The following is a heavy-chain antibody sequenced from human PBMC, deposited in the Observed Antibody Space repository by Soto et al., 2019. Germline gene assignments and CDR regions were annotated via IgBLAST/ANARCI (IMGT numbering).Heavy chain of an antibody. V-gene: IGHV3-73*01. D-gene: IGHD2-15*01. CDR3: TCGDCSGGSCSGSDY. J-gene: IGHJ4*02. Sequence: EVQLVESGGGLVQPGGSLKLSCAASGFTLSGSTMHWVRQASGKGLEWVGRIRSKPSSSATAYAASVRGRFTISRDDSKNTAYLQMNSLRVEDTAVYYCTCGDCSGGSCSGSDYWGQGTLVTVS. CDR1: GFTLSGST. CDR2: IRSKPSSSAT.